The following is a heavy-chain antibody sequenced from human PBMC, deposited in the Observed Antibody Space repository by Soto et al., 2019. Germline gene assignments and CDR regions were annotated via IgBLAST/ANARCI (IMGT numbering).Heavy chain of an antibody. J-gene: IGHJ4*02. Sequence: SETLSLTCTVSGVSISSGHDYWGWIRQPPGKGLEWIGSIYYSGSTYYNPSLKSRVTISADTSKNQFSLRLSSVTAADTAVFYCARVSGTYSSFLDYWGQGTLVTVSS. D-gene: IGHD5-18*01. V-gene: IGHV4-39*01. CDR2: IYYSGST. CDR3: ARVSGTYSSFLDY. CDR1: GVSISSGHDY.